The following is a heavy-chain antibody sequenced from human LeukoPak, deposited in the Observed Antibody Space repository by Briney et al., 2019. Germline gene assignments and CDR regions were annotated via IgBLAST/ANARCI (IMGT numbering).Heavy chain of an antibody. D-gene: IGHD5-18*01. CDR2: INHSGST. CDR1: GGSFSGYY. Sequence: RTSETLSLTCAVYGGSFSGYYWSWIRQPPGKGLEWIGEINHSGSTNYNPSLKSRVTISVDTSKNQFSLKLSSVTAADTAVYYCARVQPPHDYWGQGTLVTVSS. V-gene: IGHV4-34*01. CDR3: ARVQPPHDY. J-gene: IGHJ4*02.